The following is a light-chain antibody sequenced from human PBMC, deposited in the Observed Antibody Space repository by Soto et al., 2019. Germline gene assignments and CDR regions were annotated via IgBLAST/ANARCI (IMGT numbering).Light chain of an antibody. CDR3: ATWDGSLPGEV. CDR2: DNN. V-gene: IGLV1-51*01. J-gene: IGLJ2*01. Sequence: QSVLTQPPSVSAAPGQKVTISCSGSSSNIGDNFVSWYQHLPGTAPKLLIYDNNKRPSGIPDRFSGSKSGTSGTLDITGLQTGDEADYYCATWDGSLPGEVFGGGTQLTVL. CDR1: SSNIGDNF.